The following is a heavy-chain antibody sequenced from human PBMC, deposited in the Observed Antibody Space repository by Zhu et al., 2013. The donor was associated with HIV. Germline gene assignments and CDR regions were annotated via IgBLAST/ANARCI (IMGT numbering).Heavy chain of an antibody. CDR1: GFTFTSYA. CDR2: ITTYKGNT. J-gene: IGHJ6*02. Sequence: QVQLVQSGAEVKKPGASVKVSCKASGFTFTSYAFNWVRQAPGQGLEWMGWITTYKGNTKYAQKLQGRVTMTIDTSTSTAYMELRSLRSDDAAIYYCARERDSSGYFPXYYYPMDVWAKGPRSPSP. CDR3: ARERDSSGYFPXYYYPMDV. V-gene: IGHV1-18*01. D-gene: IGHD3-22*01.